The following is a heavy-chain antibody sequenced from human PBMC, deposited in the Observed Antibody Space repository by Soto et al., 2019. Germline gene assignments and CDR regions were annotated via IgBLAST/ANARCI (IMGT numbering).Heavy chain of an antibody. V-gene: IGHV3-33*01. J-gene: IGHJ4*02. CDR1: RFTFSSYG. Sequence: QVQLVESGGGVVQPGRSLRLSCAASRFTFSSYGMHWVRQAPGKGLEWVAVIWYDGSNKYYADSVKGRFTISRDNSKNTLYLQMNSLRAEDTAVNYCARDHDSSGPFPSCIDYWGQGTLVTVSS. CDR3: ARDHDSSGPFPSCIDY. D-gene: IGHD3-22*01. CDR2: IWYDGSNK.